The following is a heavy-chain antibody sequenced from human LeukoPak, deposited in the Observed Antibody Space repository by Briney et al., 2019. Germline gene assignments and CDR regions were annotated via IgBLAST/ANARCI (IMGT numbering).Heavy chain of an antibody. D-gene: IGHD2-8*01. Sequence: GGFLRLSCAASGFTFSNYVMHWVRQAPGKGLEWVAVIWYDGSNEYYADSVKGRFTISRDNSKNTLYMQMNSLRAEDTAVYYCARDMCSNGVCYFDLWGQGTLVTVSS. CDR1: GFTFSNYV. CDR3: ARDMCSNGVCYFDL. J-gene: IGHJ4*02. V-gene: IGHV3-33*01. CDR2: IWYDGSNE.